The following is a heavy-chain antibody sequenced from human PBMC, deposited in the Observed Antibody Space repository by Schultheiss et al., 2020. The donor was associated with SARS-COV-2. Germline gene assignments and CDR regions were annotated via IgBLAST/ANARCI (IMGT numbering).Heavy chain of an antibody. CDR1: GGSVSSGSYY. J-gene: IGHJ4*02. CDR2: IYWDDDK. D-gene: IGHD3-22*01. V-gene: IGHV2-5*08. CDR3: ARMSMIVGNDY. Sequence: TLSLTCTVSGGSVSSGSYYWSWIRQPPGKALEWLALIYWDDDKRYSPSLKSRLTITKDTSKHQVVLTMTNMDPVDTATYYCARMSMIVGNDYWGQGTLVTVSS.